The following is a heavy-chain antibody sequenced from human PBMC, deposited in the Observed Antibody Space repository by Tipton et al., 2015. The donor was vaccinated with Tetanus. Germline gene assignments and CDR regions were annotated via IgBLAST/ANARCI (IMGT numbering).Heavy chain of an antibody. Sequence: TLSLTCTVSGGSISSNYWSWIRQPPGKGLEWIGNIYYSGSTNYNPSLKSRVTISVDTSKKQFSLKLSSVTAADTAVYYRVGVLRGTVNYFDYWGQGTLVTVSS. V-gene: IGHV4-59*01. CDR1: GGSISSNY. CDR3: VGVLRGTVNYFDY. J-gene: IGHJ4*02. CDR2: IYYSGST. D-gene: IGHD4-17*01.